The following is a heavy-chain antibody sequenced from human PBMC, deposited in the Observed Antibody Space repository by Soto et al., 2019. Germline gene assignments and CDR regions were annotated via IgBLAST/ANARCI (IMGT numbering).Heavy chain of an antibody. CDR2: INPSGGRK. CDR3: FRDVGD. V-gene: IGHV1-46*03. D-gene: IGHD3-3*01. Sequence: QVQLVQSGAEVKKPGASVKVSCKVSGNIFTSQYMHWVRQAPGQGLEWMAMINPSGGRKIYAQMFQGRVTMTRDTSTSTVHMELSSLRSEDTAVYYCFRDVGDWGQGTLVTVSS. J-gene: IGHJ4*02. CDR1: GNIFTSQY.